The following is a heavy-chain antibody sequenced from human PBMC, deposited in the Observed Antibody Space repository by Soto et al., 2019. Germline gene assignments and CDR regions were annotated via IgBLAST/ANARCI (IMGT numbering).Heavy chain of an antibody. V-gene: IGHV3-48*03. CDR2: ISSSGGTI. J-gene: IGHJ6*02. CDR1: GFSFSDYE. CDR3: ARDAFEIYYKFGLDV. D-gene: IGHD3-10*01. Sequence: PGGSLRLSCAASGFSFSDYEMNWVRQTPGKGLEWLSYISSSGGTIKYADSVKGRFTISRDNAKNSLYLQMHSLRADDTAAYYCARDAFEIYYKFGLDVWGQGTPVTVSS.